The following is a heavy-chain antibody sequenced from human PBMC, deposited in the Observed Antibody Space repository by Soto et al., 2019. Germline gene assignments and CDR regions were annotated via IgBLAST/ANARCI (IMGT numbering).Heavy chain of an antibody. Sequence: PGWSLRLSCGASGFSFSNFWFHWVRQAPGKGLVWVSRINTDGSTLSYADSVKGRFTISRDNAKNTLYLQMNSLGAEDTGVYYCARQTGLGATNYWGQGIMVTVSS. CDR3: ARQTGLGATNY. CDR1: GFSFSNFW. J-gene: IGHJ4*02. D-gene: IGHD1-26*01. V-gene: IGHV3-74*01. CDR2: INTDGSTL.